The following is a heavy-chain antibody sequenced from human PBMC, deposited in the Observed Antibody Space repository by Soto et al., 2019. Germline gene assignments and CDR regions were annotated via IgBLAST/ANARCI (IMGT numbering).Heavy chain of an antibody. D-gene: IGHD3-9*01. CDR3: ARLGYDYDILTGYYPPYYYYYGMDV. CDR2: IYYSGST. CDR1: GGSISSYY. Sequence: PSETLSLTCTVSGGSISSYYWSWIRQSPGKGLEWIGYIYYSGSTNYNPSLKSRVTISVDTSKNQFSLKLSSVTAADTAVYYCARLGYDYDILTGYYPPYYYYYGMDVWGQGTTVTVSS. V-gene: IGHV4-59*08. J-gene: IGHJ6*02.